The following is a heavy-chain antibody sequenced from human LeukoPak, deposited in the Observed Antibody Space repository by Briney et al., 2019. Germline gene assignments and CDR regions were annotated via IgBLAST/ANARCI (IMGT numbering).Heavy chain of an antibody. J-gene: IGHJ5*02. Sequence: ASVKVSCTTSGYTFTDYYLHWVRQAPGQGLEWMGWINPNSGRTSSAQKFQGRVTMTRDTSIATVYMEVSWLTSDDTAIYYCARADRLHGGPYLIGPWGQGTLVTVSS. CDR1: GYTFTDYY. CDR2: INPNSGRT. D-gene: IGHD2-21*01. CDR3: ARADRLHGGPYLIGP. V-gene: IGHV1-2*02.